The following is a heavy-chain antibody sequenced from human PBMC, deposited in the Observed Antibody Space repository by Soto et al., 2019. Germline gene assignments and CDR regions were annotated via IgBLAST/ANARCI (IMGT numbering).Heavy chain of an antibody. V-gene: IGHV4-59*01. CDR3: ARDPGITGTTDWFDP. Sequence: SETLSLTCTISGGSISDYYWNWIRQPPGKGLEWIGYIYYSGSTKYNPSLKSRVTISVDASKNQFSLKLSSVTAADTAVYYCARDPGITGTTDWFDPWGQGTLVTVSS. D-gene: IGHD1-7*01. J-gene: IGHJ5*02. CDR1: GGSISDYY. CDR2: IYYSGST.